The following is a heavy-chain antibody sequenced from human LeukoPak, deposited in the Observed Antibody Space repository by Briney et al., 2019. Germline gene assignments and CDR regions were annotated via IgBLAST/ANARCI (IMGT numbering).Heavy chain of an antibody. CDR3: ARSGRGGAFDI. J-gene: IGHJ3*02. Sequence: GGSLRLSCAASGFTFSSYWMHWVRQAPGKGLVWVSRINTDGSGTSYADSVKGRFTISRDNAKNTLYLQMNRLRAEDTAVYYCARSGRGGAFDIWGQGTMVTVSS. CDR2: INTDGSGT. D-gene: IGHD1-26*01. V-gene: IGHV3-74*01. CDR1: GFTFSSYW.